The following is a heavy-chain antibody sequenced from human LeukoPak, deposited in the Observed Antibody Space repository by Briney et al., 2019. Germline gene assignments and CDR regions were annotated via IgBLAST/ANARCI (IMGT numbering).Heavy chain of an antibody. CDR3: ARDRIRIAAAGTGYFQH. D-gene: IGHD6-13*01. V-gene: IGHV3-30-3*01. CDR1: GFTFSSYA. CDR2: ISHDGSNK. Sequence: GGSLRLSCAASGFTFSSYAMHWVRQAPGKGLEWVAVISHDGSNKYYADSVKGRFTISRDNSKNTLYLQMNSQRAEDTAVYYCARDRIRIAAAGTGYFQHWGQGTLVTVSS. J-gene: IGHJ1*01.